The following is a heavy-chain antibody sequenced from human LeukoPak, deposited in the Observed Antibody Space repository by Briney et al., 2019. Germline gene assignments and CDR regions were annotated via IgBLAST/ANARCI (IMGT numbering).Heavy chain of an antibody. V-gene: IGHV4-39*01. CDR2: IYYSGST. J-gene: IGHJ4*02. Sequence: PSETLSLTCTVSGGSISSSSYYWGWIRQPPGKGLEWIGSIYYSGSTYYNPSLKSRVTISVDTSKNQFSLKLSSGTAADTAVYYCARRADRSTYYDILTGYPRDYWGQGTLVTVSS. CDR1: GGSISSSSYY. CDR3: ARRADRSTYYDILTGYPRDY. D-gene: IGHD3-9*01.